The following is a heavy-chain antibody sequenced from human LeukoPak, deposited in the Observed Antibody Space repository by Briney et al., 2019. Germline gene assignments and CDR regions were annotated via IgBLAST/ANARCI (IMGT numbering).Heavy chain of an antibody. CDR2: IKQDGSEK. Sequence: PGGSLRLSCAASGFTFSSYWMSWVRQAPGKGLEWVANIKQDGSEKYYVDSVKGRFTISRDNAKNSLYLQMNSLRAEDTALYYCAKGQGGRWELPESFDYWGQGTLVTVSS. CDR3: AKGQGGRWELPESFDY. D-gene: IGHD1-26*01. V-gene: IGHV3-7*03. CDR1: GFTFSSYW. J-gene: IGHJ4*02.